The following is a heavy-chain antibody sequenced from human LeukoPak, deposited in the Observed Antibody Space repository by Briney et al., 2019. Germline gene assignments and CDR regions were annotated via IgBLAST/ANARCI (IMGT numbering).Heavy chain of an antibody. CDR1: GFTFSTYA. J-gene: IGHJ4*02. CDR2: LSGTGGTP. D-gene: IGHD2-8*02. CDR3: AKDSPYIGYCTGGVCGY. V-gene: IGHV3-23*01. Sequence: GGSLRFSCAASGFTFSTYAMTWVRQAPGKGLEWVSTLSGTGGTPYYADSVKGRFTISRDNSKNTLYLQMNSLRAEATAVYSFAKDSPYIGYCTGGVCGYWGQGTLVTVSS.